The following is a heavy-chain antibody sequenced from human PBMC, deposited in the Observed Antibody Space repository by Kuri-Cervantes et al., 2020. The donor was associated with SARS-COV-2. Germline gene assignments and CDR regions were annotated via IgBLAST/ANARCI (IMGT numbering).Heavy chain of an antibody. J-gene: IGHJ3*01. D-gene: IGHD2-15*01. Sequence: LSLTCAASGFTFSSCDMHWVRQATGKGLEWVSAIGTAGDTYYPGSVKGRFTISRDNAKNSLYLQMNSLRAEDTALYYCAREYCGVGRCYGGGDAFNVWGQGTMVTVSS. CDR2: IGTAGDT. CDR1: GFTFSSCD. V-gene: IGHV3-13*01. CDR3: AREYCGVGRCYGGGDAFNV.